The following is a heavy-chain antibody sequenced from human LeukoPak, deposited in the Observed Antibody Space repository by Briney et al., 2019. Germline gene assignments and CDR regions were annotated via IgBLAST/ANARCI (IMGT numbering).Heavy chain of an antibody. CDR3: AKGNLQLGQDACDI. CDR2: IGPDDAT. D-gene: IGHD5-18*01. J-gene: IGHJ3*02. V-gene: IGHV3-23*01. Sequence: GPLRLSCAASGFSLSGNAVSWVRQAAGKRPEWVAGIGPDDATFYPASVRGRFTISRDTSQNTMYLQMNSLRAEDTALYYCAKGNLQLGQDACDIWGQGTMVTVSS. CDR1: GFSLSGNA.